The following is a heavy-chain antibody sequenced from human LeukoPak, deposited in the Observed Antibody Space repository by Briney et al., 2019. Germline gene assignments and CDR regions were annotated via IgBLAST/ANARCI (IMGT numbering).Heavy chain of an antibody. CDR3: VRDFGGYSTGCFDY. Sequence: GGSLRLSCAASGFTFRSYWMSWVRQAPGKGLEWVANIKQDGSEKYYVDSVKGRFTISRDNAKNSLYLQMSSLRAEDTAVYYCVRDFGGYSTGCFDYWGQGTLVTVSS. CDR1: GFTFRSYW. J-gene: IGHJ4*02. CDR2: IKQDGSEK. D-gene: IGHD2-8*02. V-gene: IGHV3-7*01.